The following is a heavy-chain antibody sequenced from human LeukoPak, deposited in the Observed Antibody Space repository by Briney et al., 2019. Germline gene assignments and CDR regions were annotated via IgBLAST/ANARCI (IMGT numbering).Heavy chain of an antibody. Sequence: GGSLRLSCAASGFTFSSYSMNWVRQAPGKGLEWVSYISSSSSTIYYADSVKGRFTISRDNSKNTLYLQMNSLRAEDTAVYYCAKVSSPWGQGTLVTVSS. CDR2: ISSSSSTI. V-gene: IGHV3-48*01. J-gene: IGHJ5*02. CDR3: AKVSSP. CDR1: GFTFSSYS. D-gene: IGHD2/OR15-2a*01.